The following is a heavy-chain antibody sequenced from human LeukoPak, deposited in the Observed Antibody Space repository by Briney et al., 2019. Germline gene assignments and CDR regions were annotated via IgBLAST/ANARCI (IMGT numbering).Heavy chain of an antibody. CDR1: GGSFSGYY. Sequence: PSETQSLTCAVYGGSFSGYYWSWIRQPPGKGLEWIGEINHSGSTNYNPSLKSRVTISVDTSKNQFSLKLSSVTAADTAVYYCARGLGYCSGGSCYNFDYWGQGTLVTVSS. D-gene: IGHD2-15*01. V-gene: IGHV4-34*01. CDR2: INHSGST. J-gene: IGHJ4*02. CDR3: ARGLGYCSGGSCYNFDY.